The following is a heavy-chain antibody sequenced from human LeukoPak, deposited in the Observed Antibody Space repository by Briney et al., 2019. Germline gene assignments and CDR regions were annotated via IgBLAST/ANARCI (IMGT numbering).Heavy chain of an antibody. D-gene: IGHD6-6*01. V-gene: IGHV3-7*03. CDR3: ARSSYSSSSSV. J-gene: IGHJ3*01. CDR2: INSDGSEG. CDR1: GFTFSGFW. Sequence: GGSLRLSCAVSGFTFSGFWMSWSRQAPGKGLEWVASINSDGSEGYCADVAKGRFTISRDNAKNSLYLQINSLRAEDTAVYYCARSSYSSSSSVWGQGTMVTVSS.